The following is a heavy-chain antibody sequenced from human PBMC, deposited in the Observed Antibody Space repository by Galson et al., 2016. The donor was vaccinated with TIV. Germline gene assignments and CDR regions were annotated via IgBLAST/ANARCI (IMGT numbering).Heavy chain of an antibody. J-gene: IGHJ4*02. D-gene: IGHD3-22*01. CDR3: ATVAWFHGRALGN. V-gene: IGHV1-24*01. Sequence: SVKVSCKVSGNSLNELVIHWVRQAPGQGLEWMGGFDPEVGKTVYAQMFQGRVTMAADASRNTAYMELGSLRFEDAAVYYCATVAWFHGRALGNWGQGTLVTVSS. CDR1: GNSLNELV. CDR2: FDPEVGKT.